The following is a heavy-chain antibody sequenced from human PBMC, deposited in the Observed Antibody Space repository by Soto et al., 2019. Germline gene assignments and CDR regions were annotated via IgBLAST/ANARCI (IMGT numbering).Heavy chain of an antibody. Sequence: QVQLVESGGGVVQPGRSLRLSCAASGFTFSSYGMHWVRQAPGKGLEWVAVISYDGSNKYYADSVKGRFTISRDNSKNTLYLQMNSLRAEDTGVYYCAKAAYCSGGSCPRKHWFDPWGQGTLVTVSS. V-gene: IGHV3-30*18. CDR2: ISYDGSNK. CDR3: AKAAYCSGGSCPRKHWFDP. D-gene: IGHD2-15*01. J-gene: IGHJ5*02. CDR1: GFTFSSYG.